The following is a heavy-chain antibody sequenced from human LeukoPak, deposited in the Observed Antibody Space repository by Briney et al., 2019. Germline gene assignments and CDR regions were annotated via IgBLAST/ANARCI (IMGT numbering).Heavy chain of an antibody. CDR1: GGSISSYY. Sequence: SETLSLTCTVSGGSISSYYWSWIRQPPGKGLEWIGEINHSGSTNYNPSLKSRVTISVDTSKNQFSLKLSSVTAADTAVYYCARGNRYYGSGSYYVLWGQGTLVTVSS. D-gene: IGHD3-10*01. J-gene: IGHJ4*02. CDR3: ARGNRYYGSGSYYVL. CDR2: INHSGST. V-gene: IGHV4-34*01.